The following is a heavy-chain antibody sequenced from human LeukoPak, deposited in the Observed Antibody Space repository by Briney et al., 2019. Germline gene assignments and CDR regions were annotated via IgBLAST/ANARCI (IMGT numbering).Heavy chain of an antibody. V-gene: IGHV3-23*01. D-gene: IGHD2-8*01. Sequence: GGSLRLSCAASGFTLSSYAMSWVRQAPGKGLEWVSAISGSGGSTYYADSVKGRFTISRDNSKNTLYLQMNSLRAEDTAVYYCAKVWNDCTNGVCYSSLEYWGQGTLVTVSS. CDR1: GFTLSSYA. J-gene: IGHJ4*02. CDR3: AKVWNDCTNGVCYSSLEY. CDR2: ISGSGGST.